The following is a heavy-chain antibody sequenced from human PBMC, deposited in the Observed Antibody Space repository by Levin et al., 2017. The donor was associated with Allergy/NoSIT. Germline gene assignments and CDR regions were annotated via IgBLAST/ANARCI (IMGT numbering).Heavy chain of an antibody. CDR3: ASPLIAAANFD. CDR2: ISYDGSNK. D-gene: IGHD6-13*01. J-gene: IGHJ4*02. Sequence: GGSLRLSCAASGFTFSSYAMHWVRQAPGKGLEWVAVISYDGSNKYYADSVKGRFTISRDNSKNTLYLQMNSLRAEDTAVYYCASPLIAAANFDWGQGTLVTVSS. V-gene: IGHV3-30-3*01. CDR1: GFTFSSYA.